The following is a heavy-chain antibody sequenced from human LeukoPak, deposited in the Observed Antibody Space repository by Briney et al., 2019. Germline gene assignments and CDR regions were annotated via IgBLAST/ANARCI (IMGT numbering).Heavy chain of an antibody. CDR1: GFTFSSYS. D-gene: IGHD3-22*01. CDR2: ISSSSSYI. CDR3: ARDFLGLYYYDSSGYIVGMDV. V-gene: IGHV3-21*01. Sequence: GGSLRLSCAASGFTFSSYSMNCVRRAPREGLGWVSSISSSSSYIYYAVSVKGQFTISTDNAKNSLYLQMNSLRAEDTAVYYCARDFLGLYYYDSSGYIVGMDVWGQGTTVTVSS. J-gene: IGHJ6*02.